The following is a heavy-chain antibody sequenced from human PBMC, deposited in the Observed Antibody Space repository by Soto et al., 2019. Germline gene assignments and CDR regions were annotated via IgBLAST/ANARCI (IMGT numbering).Heavy chain of an antibody. V-gene: IGHV4-4*02. CDR3: ARVDTVMVTDVFDV. Sequence: QVQLQESGPGLVKPSGTLSLTCAVSGGSINSHNWWSWVRQPPGKGLEWIGEIYHSGSTNYNPSLKSRVTISVDEAKQQFALELSSVTSADTAVYYCARVDTVMVTDVFDVWGQGTMVTVSS. J-gene: IGHJ3*01. CDR1: GGSINSHNW. D-gene: IGHD5-18*01. CDR2: IYHSGST.